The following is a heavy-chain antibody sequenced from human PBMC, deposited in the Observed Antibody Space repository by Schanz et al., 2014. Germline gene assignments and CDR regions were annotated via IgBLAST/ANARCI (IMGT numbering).Heavy chain of an antibody. CDR3: ARVLGKGYCSSTSCHSIRPYYYYGMDV. CDR1: GFTFSNYD. V-gene: IGHV3-13*05. J-gene: IGHJ6*02. D-gene: IGHD2-2*01. Sequence: DVQLAESGGGLVQPGRSLRLSCAASGFTFSNYDMHWVRQAIGKGLEWVSGIGPASDPYYAGSVKGRFTISRENGKNSLYLQMNSLRAGDTAVYYCARVLGKGYCSSTSCHSIRPYYYYGMDVWGQGTTVTVSS. CDR2: IGPASDP.